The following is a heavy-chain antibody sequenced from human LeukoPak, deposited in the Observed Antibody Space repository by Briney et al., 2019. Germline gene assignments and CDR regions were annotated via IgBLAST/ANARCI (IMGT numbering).Heavy chain of an antibody. CDR3: ARVIMVRGIPGWED. CDR2: INPKSGGT. V-gene: IGHV1-2*02. Sequence: ASVKVSCKASGYTFTGYYMHWVRQAPGQGLEWMGWINPKSGGTHYAQKLQGRVTVTRDTSISTAYMELSGLRSDDTAMYFCARVIMVRGIPGWEDWGQETLVTVSS. J-gene: IGHJ4*02. CDR1: GYTFTGYY. D-gene: IGHD3-10*01.